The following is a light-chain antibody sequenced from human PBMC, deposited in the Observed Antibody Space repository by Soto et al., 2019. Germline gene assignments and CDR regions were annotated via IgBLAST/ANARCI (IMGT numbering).Light chain of an antibody. J-gene: IGKJ4*01. CDR3: QQSYTTPLT. Sequence: DIQMTQSPSSLSASVGDRVTITCRASQSIVSSLNWYQQKPGGAPKLLIYSASSLQSGGPSRFSGSGAATDFTLTISSLQPEDFATYYCQQSYTTPLTFGGGTKVEIK. CDR1: QSIVSS. CDR2: SAS. V-gene: IGKV1-39*01.